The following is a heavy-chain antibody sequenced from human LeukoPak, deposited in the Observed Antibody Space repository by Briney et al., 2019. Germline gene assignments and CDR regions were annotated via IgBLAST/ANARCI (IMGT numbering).Heavy chain of an antibody. V-gene: IGHV1-2*02. CDR3: ARERRLLWFGELLRYYFDY. D-gene: IGHD3-10*01. CDR1: GYTFTGYY. Sequence: ASVKVSCKASGYTFTGYYMHWVRQAPGQGLEWMGWINPNSGGTNYAQKFQGRVTMTRDTSISTAYMELSRLRSDDTAVYYCARERRLLWFGELLRYYFDYWGQGTLVTVSS. J-gene: IGHJ4*02. CDR2: INPNSGGT.